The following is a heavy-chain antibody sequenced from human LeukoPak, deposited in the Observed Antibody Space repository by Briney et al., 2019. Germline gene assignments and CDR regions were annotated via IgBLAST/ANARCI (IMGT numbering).Heavy chain of an antibody. D-gene: IGHD2-15*01. CDR2: IIPIFGTA. Sequence: SVKVSCKASGGTFSSYAISWVRQAPGQGLEWMGGIIPIFGTANYAQKFQGRVTITADKSTSTAYMELSSLRSEDTAVYYCARDVCSGGSCYSLSPLSWFDPWGQGTLVTVSS. J-gene: IGHJ5*02. CDR3: ARDVCSGGSCYSLSPLSWFDP. V-gene: IGHV1-69*06. CDR1: GGTFSSYA.